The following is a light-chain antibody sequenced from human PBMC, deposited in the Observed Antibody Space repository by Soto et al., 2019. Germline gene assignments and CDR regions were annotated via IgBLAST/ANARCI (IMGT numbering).Light chain of an antibody. V-gene: IGLV2-11*01. CDR2: DVS. CDR3: CSYAGSYTYV. J-gene: IGLJ1*01. Sequence: SVVTQPRSMSGAPGQSVTISCTGTSSDVGGYNYVSWYQQHPGKAPKLMIYDVSKRPSGVPDRFSGSKSGNTASLTISGLQAEDEADYYCCSYAGSYTYVFGTGTKVT. CDR1: SSDVGGYNY.